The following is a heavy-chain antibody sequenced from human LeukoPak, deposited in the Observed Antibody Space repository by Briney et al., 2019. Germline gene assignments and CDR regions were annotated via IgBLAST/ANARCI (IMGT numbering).Heavy chain of an antibody. CDR3: ARGQGHESYYYMDV. CDR1: GFTFSTYA. Sequence: GRSLRLSCAASGFTFSTYAIHWVRQAPGKGLEWVAVISFDGVNTFYVDSVKGRFTISRDNSNNTVYLQMNNLRPEDTAVFYCARGQGHESYYYMDVWGKGTTVSVSS. CDR2: ISFDGVNT. J-gene: IGHJ6*03. V-gene: IGHV3-30*04.